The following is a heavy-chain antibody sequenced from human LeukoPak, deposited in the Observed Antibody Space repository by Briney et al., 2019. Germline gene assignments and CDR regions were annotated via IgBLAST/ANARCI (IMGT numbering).Heavy chain of an antibody. V-gene: IGHV1-2*06. CDR3: ARLYYYDSSGGPNFDY. D-gene: IGHD3-22*01. CDR2: INPNSGGT. J-gene: IGHJ4*02. CDR1: GYSFTSYW. Sequence: GESLKISCKGSGYSFTSYWIGWVRQAPGQGLEWMGRINPNSGGTNYAQKFQGRVTMTRDTSISTAYMELSRLRSDDTAVYYCARLYYYDSSGGPNFDYWGQGTLVTVSS.